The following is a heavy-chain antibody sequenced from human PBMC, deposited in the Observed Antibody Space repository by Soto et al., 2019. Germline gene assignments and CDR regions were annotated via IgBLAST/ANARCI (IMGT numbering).Heavy chain of an antibody. V-gene: IGHV1-69*02. CDR2: IIPILGIA. D-gene: IGHD6-6*01. CDR1: GGTFSSYT. J-gene: IGHJ4*02. Sequence: GASSAGPCKASGGTFSSYTSSWVRQAPGQGLEWMGRIIPILGIANYAQKFQGRVTITADKSTSTAYMELSSLRSEDTAVYYCARGRAAPFDYWGQGTLVTVAS. CDR3: ARGRAAPFDY.